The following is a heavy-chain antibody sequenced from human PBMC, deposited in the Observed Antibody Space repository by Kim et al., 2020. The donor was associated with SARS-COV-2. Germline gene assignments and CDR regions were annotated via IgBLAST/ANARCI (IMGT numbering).Heavy chain of an antibody. Sequence: SETLSLTCTVSGGSISSYYWSWIRQPPGKGLEWIGYIYYSGSTNYNPSLKSRVTISVDTSKNQFSLKLSSVTAADTAVYYCARGRDGYNYDYWGQGTLVTVSS. CDR1: GGSISSYY. V-gene: IGHV4-59*01. CDR2: IYYSGST. J-gene: IGHJ4*02. D-gene: IGHD5-12*01. CDR3: ARGRDGYNYDY.